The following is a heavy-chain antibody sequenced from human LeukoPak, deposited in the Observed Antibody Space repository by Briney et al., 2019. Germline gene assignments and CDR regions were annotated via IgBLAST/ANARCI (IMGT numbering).Heavy chain of an antibody. D-gene: IGHD6-6*01. V-gene: IGHV4-59*01. Sequence: SETLSPTCIASGGSISRYYSSCIRHPPEKVLDWIGYVFYSGSTKYNPALKSRVTIPVDTSKSQFSLKLGSVTAADTAVYFCARLSPPGRSSVKGKYYCDYWGQGALVTVSS. CDR2: VFYSGST. J-gene: IGHJ4*02. CDR1: GGSISRYY. CDR3: ARLSPPGRSSVKGKYYCDY.